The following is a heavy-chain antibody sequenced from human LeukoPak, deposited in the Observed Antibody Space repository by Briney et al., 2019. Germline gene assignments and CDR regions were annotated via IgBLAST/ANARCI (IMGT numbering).Heavy chain of an antibody. V-gene: IGHV4-31*03. J-gene: IGHJ3*02. CDR3: ARDRISMVRGVKGHAFDI. D-gene: IGHD3-10*01. CDR2: IYYSGST. Sequence: PSETLSLTCTVSGGSISSGGYYWSWIRQHPGKGLEWIGYIYYSGSTYYNPSLKSRVTISVDTSKNQFSLKLSSVTAADTAVYYCARDRISMVRGVKGHAFDIWGQGTMVTVSS. CDR1: GGSISSGGYY.